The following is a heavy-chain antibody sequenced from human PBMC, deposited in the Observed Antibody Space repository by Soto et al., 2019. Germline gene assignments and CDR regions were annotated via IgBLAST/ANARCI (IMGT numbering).Heavy chain of an antibody. CDR1: GGTFSSYA. Sequence: QVQLVQSGAEVKKPGSSVKVYCQASGGTFSSYAISWVRQSPGQGLEWMGGIIPIFGTANYAQKFQCRVTMTADESTSTAVMELRSLRSEDTAVYYCARWASRGYSDGDTDLYYYYGMDVWGQGTTVTVSS. J-gene: IGHJ6*02. CDR2: IIPIFGTA. V-gene: IGHV1-69*01. CDR3: ARWASRGYSDGDTDLYYYYGMDV. D-gene: IGHD5-18*01.